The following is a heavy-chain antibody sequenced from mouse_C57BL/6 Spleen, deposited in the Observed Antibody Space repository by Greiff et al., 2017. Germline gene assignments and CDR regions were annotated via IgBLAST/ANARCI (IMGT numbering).Heavy chain of an antibody. J-gene: IGHJ2*01. CDR1: GFTFSSYG. CDR2: ISSGGSYT. Sequence: EVHLVESGGDLVKPGGSLKLSCAASGFTFSSYGLSWVRQTPDTRLALVAPISSGGSYTYYPDSVKGRFTISRDKDKNTMYLQMSSRKSEDTAMYYCARQNYGSLDYWGQGTTLTVSA. V-gene: IGHV5-6*01. CDR3: ARQNYGSLDY. D-gene: IGHD1-1*01.